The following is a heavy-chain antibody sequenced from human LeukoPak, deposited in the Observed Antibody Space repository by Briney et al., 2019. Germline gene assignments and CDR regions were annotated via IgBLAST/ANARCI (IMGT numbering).Heavy chain of an antibody. D-gene: IGHD2-15*01. V-gene: IGHV1-18*01. CDR1: GYTFTSYG. Sequence: GASVKVSCKASGYTFTSYGINWVRQAPGQGLEWMGWISAYNGNTNYAQKLQGRVTMTTDTSTSTAYMELRSLRSDDTAVYYCALGIYCSGGSCKLDYWGQGTLVTVSS. J-gene: IGHJ4*02. CDR3: ALGIYCSGGSCKLDY. CDR2: ISAYNGNT.